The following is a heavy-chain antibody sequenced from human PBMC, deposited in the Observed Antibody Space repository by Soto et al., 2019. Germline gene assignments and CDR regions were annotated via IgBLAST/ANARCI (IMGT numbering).Heavy chain of an antibody. D-gene: IGHD3-3*01. CDR1: GFTFSSYA. V-gene: IGHV3-30-3*01. Sequence: QVPLVESGGGVVQPGRSLRLSCAASGFTFSSYAMHWVRQAPGKGLEWVAVISYDGSNKYYADSVKGRFTISRDNSKNTLYLQMNSLRAEDTAVYYCARGVRFLEWYNWFDPWGQGTLVTVSS. CDR3: ARGVRFLEWYNWFDP. J-gene: IGHJ5*02. CDR2: ISYDGSNK.